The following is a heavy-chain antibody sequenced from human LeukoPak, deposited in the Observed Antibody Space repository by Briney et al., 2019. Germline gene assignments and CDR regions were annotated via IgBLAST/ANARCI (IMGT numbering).Heavy chain of an antibody. Sequence: SETLSLTCAVSGGSISSSNWWSWVRQPPGKGLEWIGYIYYSGSTYYNPSLKSRVTISVDTSKNQFSLKLSSVTAADTAVYYCARDTTHYDSSGYYLRYWYFDLWGRGTLVTVSS. J-gene: IGHJ2*01. CDR2: IYYSGST. V-gene: IGHV4-30-4*01. CDR3: ARDTTHYDSSGYYLRYWYFDL. D-gene: IGHD3-22*01. CDR1: GGSISSSNW.